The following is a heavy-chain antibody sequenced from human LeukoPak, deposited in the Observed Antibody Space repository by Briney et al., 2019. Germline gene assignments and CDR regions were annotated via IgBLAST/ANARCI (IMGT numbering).Heavy chain of an antibody. CDR3: ARAPVYCSSTSCYSPSGFDY. V-gene: IGHV3-21*01. CDR2: ISSGSSYI. D-gene: IGHD2-2*01. CDR1: GFTFSSYS. J-gene: IGHJ4*02. Sequence: GGSLRLSCAASGFTFSSYSMNWVRQAPGKGLEWVSSISSGSSYIYYADSVEGRFTISRDNAKNSLYLQMNSLRAEDTAVYYCARAPVYCSSTSCYSPSGFDYWGQGTLVTVSS.